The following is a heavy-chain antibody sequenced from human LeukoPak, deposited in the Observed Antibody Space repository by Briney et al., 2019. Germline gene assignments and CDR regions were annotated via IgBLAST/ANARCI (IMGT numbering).Heavy chain of an antibody. V-gene: IGHV4-59*12. J-gene: IGHJ5*02. CDR2: IYYSGST. CDR3: ARGNSGKGGNWFDP. Sequence: SETLSLTCTVSGGSISSYYWSWIRQPPGKGLEWIGYIYYSGSTNYNPSLKSRVTISVDTSKNQFSLKLSSVTAADTAVYYCARGNSGKGGNWFDPWGQGTLVTVSS. D-gene: IGHD6-19*01. CDR1: GGSISSYY.